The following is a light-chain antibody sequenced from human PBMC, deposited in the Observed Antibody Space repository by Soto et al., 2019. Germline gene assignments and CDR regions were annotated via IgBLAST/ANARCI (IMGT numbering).Light chain of an antibody. Sequence: QSALTQPPSASGSPGQSVTISCTGTSSDVGAYNYVSWYQQEPGKAPKLMIYAVNKRPSGVPDRFSGSKSGNTASLTVSGLRAADEADYFCSSYAGSNNIMVFGGGTKVTVL. J-gene: IGLJ2*01. CDR2: AVN. V-gene: IGLV2-8*01. CDR1: SSDVGAYNY. CDR3: SSYAGSNNIMV.